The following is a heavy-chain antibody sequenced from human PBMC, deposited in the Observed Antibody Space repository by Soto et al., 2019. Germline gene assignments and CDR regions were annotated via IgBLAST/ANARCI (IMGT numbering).Heavy chain of an antibody. CDR1: GYSFTGYW. V-gene: IGHV5-51*01. CDR3: ARLQKRGYSYGYYYYYYGMDV. CDR2: IYPGDSDT. J-gene: IGHJ6*02. D-gene: IGHD5-18*01. Sequence: PGESLKISCKGSGYSFTGYWIGWVRQVPGKGLEWMGIIYPGDSDTRYSPSFQGQVTISADKSISTAYLQWSSLKASDTAMYYCARLQKRGYSYGYYYYYYGMDVWGQGTTVTVSS.